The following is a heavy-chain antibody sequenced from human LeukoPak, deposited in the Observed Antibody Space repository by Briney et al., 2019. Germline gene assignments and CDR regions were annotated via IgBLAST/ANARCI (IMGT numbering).Heavy chain of an antibody. CDR2: IRSKAYGCTT. V-gene: IGHV3-49*03. Sequence: GGSLRLSCTASGFTFGDYAMSWFRQAPGKGLEWVGFIRSKAYGCTTEYAASVEGRFTISRDDSKSIAYLQMNSLKTEDTAVYYCTRPRDYYYYGMDVWGQGTTVTVSS. CDR3: TRPRDYYYYGMDV. J-gene: IGHJ6*02. CDR1: GFTFGDYA.